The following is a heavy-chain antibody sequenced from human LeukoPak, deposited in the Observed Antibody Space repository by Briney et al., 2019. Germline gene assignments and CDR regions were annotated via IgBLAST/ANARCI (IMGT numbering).Heavy chain of an antibody. CDR3: ASFPYSYGFDY. J-gene: IGHJ4*02. CDR2: INWNGGST. V-gene: IGHV3-20*04. Sequence: GGSLRLSCAASGFTFDDYGMSWVRQAPGKGLEWVSGINWNGGSTGYADSVKGRFTISRDNSKNTLYLQMNSLRAEDTAVYYCASFPYSYGFDYWGQGTLVTVSS. CDR1: GFTFDDYG. D-gene: IGHD5-18*01.